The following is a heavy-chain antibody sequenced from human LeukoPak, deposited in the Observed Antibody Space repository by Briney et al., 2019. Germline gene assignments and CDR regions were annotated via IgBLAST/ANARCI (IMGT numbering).Heavy chain of an antibody. CDR3: ARGVEPLAANTLAY. V-gene: IGHV3-53*01. Sequence: SGGSLRLSCAASGFTVITNDMTWVRQAPGKGLEWVPVLYSDGNTKYADSVQGRFTISRDNSKNTLYLEMNSLSPDDTAVYYCARGVEPLAANTLAYWGQGTLVTVSS. D-gene: IGHD1-14*01. J-gene: IGHJ4*02. CDR1: GFTVITND. CDR2: LYSDGNT.